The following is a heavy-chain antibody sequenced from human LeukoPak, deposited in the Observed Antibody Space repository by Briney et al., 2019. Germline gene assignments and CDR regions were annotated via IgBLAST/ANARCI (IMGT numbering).Heavy chain of an antibody. Sequence: GGSLRLSCAASGFTFSSYWMHWVRQAPGKGLVWVSRISKDGSSTYYADSVKGRFTISRDNAKNTLYLQMNSLRAEDTAVYYCARGLYNWNHKYYFDYWGQGTLVTVSS. V-gene: IGHV3-74*01. CDR1: GFTFSSYW. CDR2: ISKDGSST. J-gene: IGHJ4*02. D-gene: IGHD1-20*01. CDR3: ARGLYNWNHKYYFDY.